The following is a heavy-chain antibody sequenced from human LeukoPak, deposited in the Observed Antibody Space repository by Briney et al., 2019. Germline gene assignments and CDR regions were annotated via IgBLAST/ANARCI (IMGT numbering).Heavy chain of an antibody. CDR1: GFTFSGYW. D-gene: IGHD6-13*01. CDR3: ARDWQWQQLDGDAFDI. CDR2: IKQDGSEK. Sequence: PGGSLRLSCAASGFTFSGYWMSWVRQAPGKGLEWVANIKQDGSEKYYVDSVKGRFTISRDNAKNSLFLQMNSLRAEDTAVYYCARDWQWQQLDGDAFDIWGQGTWSPSLQ. J-gene: IGHJ3*02. V-gene: IGHV3-7*04.